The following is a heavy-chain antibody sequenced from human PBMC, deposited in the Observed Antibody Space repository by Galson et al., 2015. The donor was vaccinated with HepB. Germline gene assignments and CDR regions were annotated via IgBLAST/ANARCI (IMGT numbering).Heavy chain of an antibody. D-gene: IGHD3-22*01. CDR1: GFTFSSYW. V-gene: IGHV3-7*01. CDR2: IKQDGSEK. CDR3: TRDRRYYDPSFDY. J-gene: IGHJ4*02. Sequence: SLRLSCAASGFTFSSYWMSWVRQAPGKGLEWVANIKQDGSEKYYVDSVKGRFTISRDNAKNSLYLQMNSLRAEDTAVYYCTRDRRYYDPSFDYWGQGTLVTVSS.